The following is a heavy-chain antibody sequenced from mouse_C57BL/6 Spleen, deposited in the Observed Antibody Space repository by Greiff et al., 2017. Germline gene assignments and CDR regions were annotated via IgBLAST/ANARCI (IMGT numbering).Heavy chain of an antibody. J-gene: IGHJ2*01. CDR1: GYTFTSYW. CDR3: ARRGLTYDY. D-gene: IGHD3-1*01. V-gene: IGHV1-59*01. Sequence: QVQLQQPGAELVRPGTSVKLSCKASGYTFTSYWMHWVKQRPGQGLEWIGVIDPSDSYTNYNQKFKGKATLTVDTSSSPAYMQLSSLTSEDSAVYYCARRGLTYDYWGQGTTLTVSS. CDR2: IDPSDSYT.